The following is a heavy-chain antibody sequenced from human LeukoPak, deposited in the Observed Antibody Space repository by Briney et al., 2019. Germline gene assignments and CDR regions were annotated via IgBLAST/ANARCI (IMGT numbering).Heavy chain of an antibody. Sequence: PGGSLRLSCAASGXTVCSNTMSWVRQAPGKGLEWVSIIYSGGSTSYADSVKGRFTISRDNSKNTLYLQMNSLRTEDTAVYYCARGGSYFDISGYYFYWGQGTLVTVSS. V-gene: IGHV3-66*01. CDR2: IYSGGST. J-gene: IGHJ4*02. D-gene: IGHD3-22*01. CDR1: GXTVCSNT. CDR3: ARGGSYFDISGYYFY.